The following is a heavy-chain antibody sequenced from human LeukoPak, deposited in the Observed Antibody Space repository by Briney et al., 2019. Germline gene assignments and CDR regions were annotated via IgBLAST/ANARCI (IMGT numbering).Heavy chain of an antibody. CDR2: ISSRSTNI. J-gene: IGHJ6*03. CDR1: GFTFSRYS. V-gene: IGHV3-21*01. Sequence: NPGGSLRLSCAGSGFTFSRYSMNWFRQAPGKGLERVSSISSRSTNIFYADSVKGRFTISRDNAKNSLYLQMNSPGAEDTAVYYCARDAQWLVPEGYFYYMDVWGKGTTVTVSS. D-gene: IGHD6-19*01. CDR3: ARDAQWLVPEGYFYYMDV.